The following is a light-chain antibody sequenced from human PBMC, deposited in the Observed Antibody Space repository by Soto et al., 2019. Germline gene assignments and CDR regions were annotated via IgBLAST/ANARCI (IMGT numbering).Light chain of an antibody. Sequence: QSVLTQPPSLSGAPGQRVTISCTGSSSDIGAGSEVHWYQQLPGTAPKLLIFGSTNRPSGVPDRFSGSKSATSASLAITGLQAGDEADYYCQSYDNSLSAYVFGTGTKVTVL. CDR2: GST. CDR3: QSYDNSLSAYV. J-gene: IGLJ1*01. CDR1: SSDIGAGSE. V-gene: IGLV1-40*01.